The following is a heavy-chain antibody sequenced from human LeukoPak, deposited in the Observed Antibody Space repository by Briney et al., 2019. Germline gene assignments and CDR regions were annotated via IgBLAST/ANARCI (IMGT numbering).Heavy chain of an antibody. CDR3: ARATTYYDFWSGYYKGPTQLDY. D-gene: IGHD3-3*01. CDR1: GYTFTSYG. J-gene: IGHJ4*02. CDR2: ISAYNGNT. V-gene: IGHV1-18*01. Sequence: GASVKVSCKASGYTFTSYGISWVRQAPGQGLEWMGWISAYNGNTNYAQKLQGRVTMTTDTSTSTAYMELRSLRSDDTAVYYCARATTYYDFWSGYYKGPTQLDYWGQGTPVTVSS.